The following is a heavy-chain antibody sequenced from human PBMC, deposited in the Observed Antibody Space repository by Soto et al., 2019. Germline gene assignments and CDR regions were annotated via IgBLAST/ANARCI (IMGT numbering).Heavy chain of an antibody. D-gene: IGHD4-17*01. CDR1: GGXISSSNW. Sequence: PSETLSLTCAVSGGXISSSNWWSWVRQPPGKGLEWIGEIYHSGSTNYNPSLKSRVTISVDKSKNQFSLKLSSVTAADTAVYYCARDSPRYGDYVDYFDYWGQGTLVTVSS. V-gene: IGHV4-4*02. CDR3: ARDSPRYGDYVDYFDY. CDR2: IYHSGST. J-gene: IGHJ4*02.